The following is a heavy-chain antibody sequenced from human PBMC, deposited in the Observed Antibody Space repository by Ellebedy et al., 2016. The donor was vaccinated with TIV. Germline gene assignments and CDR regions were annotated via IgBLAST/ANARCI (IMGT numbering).Heavy chain of an antibody. CDR3: AKLYSGSYGQYFDL. V-gene: IGHV3-21*04. CDR2: ISSSSSYI. CDR1: GFTFSSYS. J-gene: IGHJ2*01. D-gene: IGHD1-26*01. Sequence: PGGSLRLSCAASGFTFSSYSMNRVRQAPGKGLEWVSSISSSSSYIYYADSVKGRFTISRDNSKNTLYLQMNSLRAEDTAVYYCAKLYSGSYGQYFDLWGRGTLVTVSS.